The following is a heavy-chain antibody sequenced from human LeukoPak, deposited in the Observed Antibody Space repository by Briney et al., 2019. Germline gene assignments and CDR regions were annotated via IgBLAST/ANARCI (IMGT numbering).Heavy chain of an antibody. D-gene: IGHD5-18*01. CDR2: INPSGGNT. J-gene: IGHJ4*02. V-gene: IGHV1-46*01. CDR3: ARDLGYSYGPGVYYFDY. Sequence: ASVKVSCKASGYTFTTYHIHWVRQAPGQGLEWMGIINPSGGNTNYAQKFQGRVTMTTDTSTSTAYMELRSLRSDDTAVYYCARDLGYSYGPGVYYFDYWGQGTLVTVSS. CDR1: GYTFTTYH.